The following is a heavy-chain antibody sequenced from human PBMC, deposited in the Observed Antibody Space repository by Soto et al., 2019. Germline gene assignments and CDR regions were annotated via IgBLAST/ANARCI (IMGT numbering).Heavy chain of an antibody. J-gene: IGHJ4*02. D-gene: IGHD5-18*01. CDR1: GFTFSNAW. CDR2: IKSKTDGGTT. CDR3: TTGLWLFLPRNFDY. Sequence: EVQLVESGGGLVKPGGSLRLSCAASGFTFSNAWMNWVRQAPGKGLEWVGRIKSKTDGGTTDYAAPVKGRFTISRDDSKNTLYLQMKSLKTEDTAVYYCTTGLWLFLPRNFDYWGQGTLVTVSS. V-gene: IGHV3-15*07.